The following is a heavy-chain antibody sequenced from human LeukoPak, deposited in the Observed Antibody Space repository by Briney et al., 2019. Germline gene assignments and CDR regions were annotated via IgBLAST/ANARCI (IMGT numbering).Heavy chain of an antibody. CDR3: TRERGAFSPFGG. CDR1: VGPLLSTNC. Sequence: SGTLSLTCAVSVGPLLSTNCWSWVCPPPGEGRVGLRGVHLNGATNYNPSVDGRVTMSIDKSKNHWSLEVISLTDGGIFMYDCTRERGAFSPFGGRGQGALVTVSS. J-gene: IGHJ1*01. CDR2: VHLNGAT. D-gene: IGHD3-3*01. V-gene: IGHV4-4*02.